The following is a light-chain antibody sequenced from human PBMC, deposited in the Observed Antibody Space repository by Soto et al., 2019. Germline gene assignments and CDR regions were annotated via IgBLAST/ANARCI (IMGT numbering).Light chain of an antibody. V-gene: IGLV2-14*01. CDR3: SSYTSSGTVL. J-gene: IGLJ2*01. CDR2: DVS. Sequence: QSALTQPASVSGSPGQSITISCTGTSSDVGGYNYVSWYQQHPGKAPKLMIYDVSNRPSGVYNRFSGSKSGNTASLTIAGLQAEDEADYYCSSYTSSGTVLFGGGTKLTVL. CDR1: SSDVGGYNY.